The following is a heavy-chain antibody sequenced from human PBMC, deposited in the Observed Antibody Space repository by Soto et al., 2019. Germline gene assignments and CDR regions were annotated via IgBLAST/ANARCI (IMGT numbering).Heavy chain of an antibody. CDR1: GYTLTELS. V-gene: IGHV1-24*01. J-gene: IGHJ5*02. CDR3: AAQPPGSNWFDP. CDR2: FDPEDGET. Sequence: ASVKVSCKVSGYTLTELSMHWVRQAPGKGLEWMGGFDPEDGETIYAQKFQGRVTMTEDTSTDTAYMELSSLRSEDTAVYYCAAQPPGSNWFDPRAQRTPVTVSS.